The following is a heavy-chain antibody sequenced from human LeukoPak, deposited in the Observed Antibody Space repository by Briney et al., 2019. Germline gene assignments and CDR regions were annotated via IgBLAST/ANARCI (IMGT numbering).Heavy chain of an antibody. J-gene: IGHJ6*02. CDR3: ARDQGVSMLYTYYYYGMDV. V-gene: IGHV3-33*01. Sequence: GGSLRLSCAASGFTFSSYGMHWVRQAPGKGLEWVAVIWYDGSNKYYADSVKGRFTISRDNSKNTLYLQMNSLRAEDTAVYYCARDQGVSMLYTYYYYGMDVWGRGTTVTVSS. D-gene: IGHD2-8*01. CDR1: GFTFSSYG. CDR2: IWYDGSNK.